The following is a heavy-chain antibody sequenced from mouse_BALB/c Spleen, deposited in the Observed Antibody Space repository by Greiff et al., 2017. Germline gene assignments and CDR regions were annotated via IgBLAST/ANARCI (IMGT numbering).Heavy chain of an antibody. Sequence: EVKLQESGGGLVKPGGSLKLSCAASGFTFSSYTMSWVRQTPEKRLEWVATISSGGGNTYYPDSVKGRFTISRDNAKNNLYLQMSSLRSEDTALYYCARCSGAMDYWGQGTSVTVSS. D-gene: IGHD3-1*01. CDR2: ISSGGGNT. CDR3: ARCSGAMDY. J-gene: IGHJ4*01. CDR1: GFTFSSYT. V-gene: IGHV5-9*03.